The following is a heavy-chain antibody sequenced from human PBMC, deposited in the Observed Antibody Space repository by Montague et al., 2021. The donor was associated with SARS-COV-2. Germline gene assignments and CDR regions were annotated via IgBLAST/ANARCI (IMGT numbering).Heavy chain of an antibody. CDR3: ARTEIAGYGMDV. J-gene: IGHJ6*02. CDR1: GGSFREYY. Sequence: SETLSLTCAVYGGSFREYYWSWIRQPPGKGLAWIGEIIHRGSTKYNPSLESRVTMSVDTSKKQFSLNLTSVTAADTGVYYCARTEIAGYGMDVWGQGITVTVS. V-gene: IGHV4-34*12. D-gene: IGHD6-13*01. CDR2: IIHRGST.